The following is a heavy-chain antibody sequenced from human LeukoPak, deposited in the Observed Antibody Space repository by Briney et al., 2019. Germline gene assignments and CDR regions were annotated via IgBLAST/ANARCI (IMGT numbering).Heavy chain of an antibody. Sequence: SQTLSLTCAISGDRVSSNSAAWNWIRQSPPRGLEWLGRTYYRSKWYNDYAVSVKSRITINPDTSKNQFSLQLNSVTPEDTAVYYCARAGGAYYYYGMDVWGQGTTVTVSS. D-gene: IGHD3-16*01. V-gene: IGHV6-1*01. CDR1: GDRVSSNSAA. CDR2: TYYRSKWYN. J-gene: IGHJ6*02. CDR3: ARAGGAYYYYGMDV.